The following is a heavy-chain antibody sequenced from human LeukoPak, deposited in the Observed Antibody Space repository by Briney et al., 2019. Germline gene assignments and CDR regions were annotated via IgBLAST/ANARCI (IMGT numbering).Heavy chain of an antibody. Sequence: SETLSLTCAVYGGSLSVYYWSWIPHPPGKGLEWIGEINHSGSTNDNPSLKSPVTISVDTSKSQFSLKLNSMTAADTDVYYCARGAQTYYDKAPVDYWGQGTLVTVSS. J-gene: IGHJ4*02. D-gene: IGHD3-22*01. CDR1: GGSLSVYY. V-gene: IGHV4-34*01. CDR3: ARGAQTYYDKAPVDY. CDR2: INHSGST.